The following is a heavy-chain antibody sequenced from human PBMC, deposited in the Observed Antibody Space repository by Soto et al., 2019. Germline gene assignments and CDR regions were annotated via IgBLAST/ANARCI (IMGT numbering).Heavy chain of an antibody. J-gene: IGHJ3*02. CDR3: ARVFYGGDAFDI. D-gene: IGHD4-17*01. Sequence: GESLNISSKGSGYNFTLYCISWVRQMPGKGLEWMGRIDPSDSYTNYSPSFQGHVTISADKSISTAYLQWSSLKASDTAMYYCARVFYGGDAFDIWGQGTMVTVSS. CDR2: IDPSDSYT. V-gene: IGHV5-10-1*01. CDR1: GYNFTLYC.